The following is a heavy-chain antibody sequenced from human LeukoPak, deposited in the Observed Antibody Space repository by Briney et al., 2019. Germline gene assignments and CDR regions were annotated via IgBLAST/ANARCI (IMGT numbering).Heavy chain of an antibody. CDR3: ARRGVLRPRIQYCFDY. CDR1: GGSISSSSYY. V-gene: IGHV4-39*07. CDR2: IYYSGST. Sequence: PSETLSLTCTVSGGSISSSSYYWGWIRQPPGKGLEWIGSIYYSGSTYYNPSLKSRVTISVDTSKNQFSLKLSSVTAADTAVYYCARRGVLRPRIQYCFDYWGQGTLVTVSS. J-gene: IGHJ4*02. D-gene: IGHD2/OR15-2a*01.